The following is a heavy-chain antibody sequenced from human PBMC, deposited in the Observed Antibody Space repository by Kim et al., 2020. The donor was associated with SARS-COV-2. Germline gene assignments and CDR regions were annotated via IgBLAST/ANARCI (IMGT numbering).Heavy chain of an antibody. J-gene: IGHJ1*01. D-gene: IGHD6-19*01. CDR3: ARPALDSSGWFEYFQH. Sequence: SVKGRFTIPRDNAKNSLYLQMNRLRAEDTAVYYCARPALDSSGWFEYFQHWGQGTLVTVSS. V-gene: IGHV3-21*01.